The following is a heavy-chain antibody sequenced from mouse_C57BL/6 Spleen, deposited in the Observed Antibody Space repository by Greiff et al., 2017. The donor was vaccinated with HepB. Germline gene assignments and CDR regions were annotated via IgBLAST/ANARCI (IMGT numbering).Heavy chain of an antibody. CDR1: GYKFTDYE. J-gene: IGHJ1*03. D-gene: IGHD2-1*01. V-gene: IGHV1-15*01. CDR2: IDPETGGT. Sequence: VQLQQSGAELVRPGASVTLSCKASGYKFTDYEMHWVKQTPVHGLEWIGAIDPETGGTAYNQKFKGTAILTADKSSSTAYMELRSLTSEDSAVYYCTRLGSYYCNYNWYFDVWGTGTTVTVSS. CDR3: TRLGSYYCNYNWYFDV.